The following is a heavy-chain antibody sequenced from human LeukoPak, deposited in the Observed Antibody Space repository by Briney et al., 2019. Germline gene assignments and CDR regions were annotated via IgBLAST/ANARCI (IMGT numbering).Heavy chain of an antibody. CDR3: ARSSSAGHFDY. V-gene: IGHV4-4*09. Sequence: SETLSLTRTVSGGSISSYYWSWIRQPPGKGLEWIRYIYTSGSTNYNPSLKSRVTISVDTSKNQFSLKLSSVTAADTAVYYCARSSSAGHFDYWGQGTLVTVSS. J-gene: IGHJ4*02. CDR1: GGSISSYY. D-gene: IGHD6-6*01. CDR2: IYTSGST.